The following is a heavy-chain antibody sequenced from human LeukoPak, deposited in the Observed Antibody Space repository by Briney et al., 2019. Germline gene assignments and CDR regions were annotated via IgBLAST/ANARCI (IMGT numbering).Heavy chain of an antibody. CDR2: IYYSGST. J-gene: IGHJ5*02. CDR3: ARHGFSVAGTDPFAP. Sequence: PSETLSLTCTVSGGSVSSGSYYWSWLRQPPGKGLEWVGYIYYSGSTNYNPSLKSRVTISVDTSKNQFSLKLSSVTAADTAVYYCARHGFSVAGTDPFAPWGQGTLVTVSS. CDR1: GGSVSSGSYY. D-gene: IGHD6-19*01. V-gene: IGHV4-61*01.